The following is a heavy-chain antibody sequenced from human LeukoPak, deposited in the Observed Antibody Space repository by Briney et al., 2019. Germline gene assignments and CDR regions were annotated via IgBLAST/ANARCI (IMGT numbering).Heavy chain of an antibody. CDR1: GYTFTGYY. CDR2: INPSGGST. V-gene: IGHV1-46*01. Sequence: ASVKVSCKASGYTFTGYYMHWVRQAPGQGLEWMGIINPSGGSTSYAQKFQGRVTMTRDTSTSTVYMELSSLRSEDTAVYYCARDPLRGVFDYWGQGTLVTVSS. D-gene: IGHD3-16*01. J-gene: IGHJ4*02. CDR3: ARDPLRGVFDY.